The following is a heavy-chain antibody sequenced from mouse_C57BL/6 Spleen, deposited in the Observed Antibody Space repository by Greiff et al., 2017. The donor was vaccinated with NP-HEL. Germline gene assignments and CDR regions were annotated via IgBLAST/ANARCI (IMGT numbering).Heavy chain of an antibody. Sequence: QVQLKQPGAELVRPGSSVKLSCKASGYTFTSYWMHWVKQRPIQGLEWIGNIDPSDSETHYNQKFKDKATLTVDKSSSTAYMQLSSLTSEDSAVYYCARCGDPYYYAMDYWGQGTSVTVSS. CDR3: ARCGDPYYYAMDY. D-gene: IGHD3-3*01. CDR2: IDPSDSET. CDR1: GYTFTSYW. J-gene: IGHJ4*01. V-gene: IGHV1-52*01.